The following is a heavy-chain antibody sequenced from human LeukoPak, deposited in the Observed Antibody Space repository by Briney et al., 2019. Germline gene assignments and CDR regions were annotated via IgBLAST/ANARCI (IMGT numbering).Heavy chain of an antibody. D-gene: IGHD3-10*01. Sequence: GRSLRLSCSASGFTFDSYGMHWVRQAPGKGLEWVTLISYDGSNTYYSDSVKGRFTVSRDNSKNTLYLQMNSLRVEDTAAYYCAKQGEPYGSGSDYDYWGQGTLVTVSS. CDR1: GFTFDSYG. V-gene: IGHV3-30*18. CDR3: AKQGEPYGSGSDYDY. CDR2: ISYDGSNT. J-gene: IGHJ4*02.